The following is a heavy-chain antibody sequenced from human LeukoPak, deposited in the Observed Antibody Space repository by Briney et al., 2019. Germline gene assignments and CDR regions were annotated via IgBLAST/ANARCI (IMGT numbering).Heavy chain of an antibody. V-gene: IGHV4-59*01. CDR2: ISYSGNS. CDR3: ARDSKYYYGMDV. CDR1: GGSLSDYY. D-gene: IGHD3-3*02. Sequence: SETLSLTCTVSGGSLSDYYWSWIRQPPGKGLEWIGYISYSGNSNYNPSLKSRLTMSVDTSKNQFSLKLTSVTAADTAVYYCARDSKYYYGMDVWGQGTTVTVSS. J-gene: IGHJ6*02.